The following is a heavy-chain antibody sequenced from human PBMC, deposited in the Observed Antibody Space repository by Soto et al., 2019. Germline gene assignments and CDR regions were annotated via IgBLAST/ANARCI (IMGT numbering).Heavy chain of an antibody. CDR2: INPNSGGT. CDR1: GYTFTGYY. V-gene: IGHV1-2*04. CDR3: AREYYDILTGYRTIDY. Sequence: QVQLVQSGAEVKKPGASVKVSCKASGYTFTGYYMHWVRQAPGQGLEWMGWINPNSGGTNYAQKFQGWVTMTRDTSISTAYMELSRLRSDDTAVYYCAREYYDILTGYRTIDYWGQGTLVTVSS. J-gene: IGHJ4*02. D-gene: IGHD3-9*01.